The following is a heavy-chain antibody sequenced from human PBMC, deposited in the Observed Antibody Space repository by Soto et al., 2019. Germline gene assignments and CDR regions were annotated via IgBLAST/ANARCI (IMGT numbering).Heavy chain of an antibody. CDR1: GFTFSSYS. CDR2: ISSSSSYI. J-gene: IGHJ6*02. D-gene: IGHD3-10*01. Sequence: GGSLRLSCAASGFTFSSYSMNWVRQAPGKGLEWVSSISSSSSYIYYADSVKGRFTISRDNAKNSLYLQMNSLRVEDTAVYYCATRYGSGKYYYYGMDVWGQGTTVTVSS. V-gene: IGHV3-21*01. CDR3: ATRYGSGKYYYYGMDV.